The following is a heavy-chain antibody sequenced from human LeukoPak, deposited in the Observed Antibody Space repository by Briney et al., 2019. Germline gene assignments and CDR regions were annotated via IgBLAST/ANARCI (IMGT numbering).Heavy chain of an antibody. Sequence: ASVTVSCKASGYTFTSYGISWVRQAPGQGLEWMGWISAYNGNTNYAQKLQGRVTITTDTSTSTAYMELRSLRSDDTAVYHCARDLTVTTPYYYYYYMDVWGKGTTVTVSS. CDR3: ARDLTVTTPYYYYYYMDV. D-gene: IGHD4-17*01. J-gene: IGHJ6*03. V-gene: IGHV1-18*01. CDR1: GYTFTSYG. CDR2: ISAYNGNT.